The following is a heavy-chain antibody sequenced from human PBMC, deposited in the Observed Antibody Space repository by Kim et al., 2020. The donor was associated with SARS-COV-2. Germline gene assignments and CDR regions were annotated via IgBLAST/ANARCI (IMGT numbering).Heavy chain of an antibody. CDR2: IKSKNDGGTT. Sequence: GGSLRLCCAASGFTFSNAWMSWVRQAPGKGLEWVGRIKSKNDGGTTDYAAPVKGRCTISRVDSKNTLYLQMNSLKTEGTAVYYCTTDLRINTFGGVIVNGYSGQGTLVTVSS. CDR3: TTDLRINTFGGVIVNGY. D-gene: IGHD3-16*02. J-gene: IGHJ4*02. CDR1: GFTFSNAW. V-gene: IGHV3-15*01.